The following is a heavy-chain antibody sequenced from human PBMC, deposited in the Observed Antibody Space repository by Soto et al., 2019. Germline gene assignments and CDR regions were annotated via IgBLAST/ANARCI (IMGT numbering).Heavy chain of an antibody. CDR3: ASHPVPYYYYGMDV. CDR1: GGTFSSYA. Sequence: QVQLVQSGAEVKKPGSSVKVSCKASGGTFSSYALSWVRQAPGQGLEWMGGIIPIFGTADYAQKFQGRVTITVDDSTSTAYMELSSLRSEDTAVYYCASHPVPYYYYGMDVWGQGTTVTVSS. J-gene: IGHJ6*02. D-gene: IGHD2-2*01. V-gene: IGHV1-69*12. CDR2: IIPIFGTA.